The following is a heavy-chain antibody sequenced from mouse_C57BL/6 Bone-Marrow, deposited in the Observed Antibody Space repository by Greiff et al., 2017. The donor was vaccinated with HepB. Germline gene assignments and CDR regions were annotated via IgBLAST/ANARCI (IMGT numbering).Heavy chain of an antibody. CDR1: GFTFSDYY. Sequence: EVMLVESEGGLVQPGSSMKLSCTASGFTFSDYYMAWVRQVPEKGLEWVANINYDGSSTYYLDSLKSRFIISRDNAKNILYLQMSSLKSEDTATYYCARDQGYYGSSSYWYFDVWGTGTTVTVSS. CDR2: INYDGSST. CDR3: ARDQGYYGSSSYWYFDV. V-gene: IGHV5-16*01. D-gene: IGHD1-1*01. J-gene: IGHJ1*03.